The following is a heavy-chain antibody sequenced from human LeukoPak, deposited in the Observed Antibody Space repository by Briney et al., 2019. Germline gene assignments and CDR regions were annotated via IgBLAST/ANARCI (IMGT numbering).Heavy chain of an antibody. J-gene: IGHJ4*02. V-gene: IGHV1-18*01. D-gene: IGHD6-19*01. Sequence: GASVKVSCKASGYTFTSYGISWVRRAPGQGLEWMGWISTYNDNTNYAQKLQGRVTMTTDTSTSTAYMELRSLRSDDTAVHYCARGEGGAVAYYFDYWGQGTLVTVSS. CDR1: GYTFTSYG. CDR2: ISTYNDNT. CDR3: ARGEGGAVAYYFDY.